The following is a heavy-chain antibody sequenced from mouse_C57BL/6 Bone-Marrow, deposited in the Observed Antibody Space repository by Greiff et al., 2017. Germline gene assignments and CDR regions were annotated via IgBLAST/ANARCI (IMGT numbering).Heavy chain of an antibody. CDR2: ISSGGSYT. V-gene: IGHV5-6*01. CDR1: GFTFSSYG. J-gene: IGHJ2*01. Sequence: EVQVVESGGDLVKPGGSLTLSCAASGFTFSSYGMSWVRQTPDKRLEWVATISSGGSYTYYPDSVKGRFTISRDNAKNTLYLQMSSLKSEDTAMYYCASNYYGSSYDYWGQGTTLTVSS. D-gene: IGHD1-1*01. CDR3: ASNYYGSSYDY.